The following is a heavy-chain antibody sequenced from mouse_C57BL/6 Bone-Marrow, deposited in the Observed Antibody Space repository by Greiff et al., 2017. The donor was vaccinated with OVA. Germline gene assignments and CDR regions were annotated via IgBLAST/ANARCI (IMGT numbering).Heavy chain of an antibody. CDR1: GYTFTSYG. J-gene: IGHJ3*01. Sequence: QVQLQQSGAELARPGASVKLSCKASGYTFTSYGISWVKQRTGQGLEWIGEIYPRSGNTYYNEKFKGKATLTADKSSSTAYMELRSLTSEDSAVYVCARDGYDVAWFAYWGQGTLVTVSA. V-gene: IGHV1-81*01. CDR2: IYPRSGNT. CDR3: ARDGYDVAWFAY. D-gene: IGHD2-2*01.